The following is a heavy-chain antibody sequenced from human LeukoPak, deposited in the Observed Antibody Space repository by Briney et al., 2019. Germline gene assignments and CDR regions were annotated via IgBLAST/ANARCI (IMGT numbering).Heavy chain of an antibody. CDR2: VSYDGSDQ. Sequence: PGGSLRLSCAASGFSFSTYGMHWVRQAPGKGLEWVALVSYDGSDQYYADSVKGRFTISRDNRKNTLSLQMNSLRAEDAAVYYCAREDRGWYPAYWGQGTLVTVSS. J-gene: IGHJ4*02. D-gene: IGHD6-19*01. CDR1: GFSFSTYG. V-gene: IGHV3-30*04. CDR3: AREDRGWYPAY.